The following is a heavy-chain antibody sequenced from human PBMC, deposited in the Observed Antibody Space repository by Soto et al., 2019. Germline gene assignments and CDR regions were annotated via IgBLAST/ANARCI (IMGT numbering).Heavy chain of an antibody. CDR2: ISGSGGNT. CDR1: GFTFSSYA. V-gene: IGHV3-23*01. Sequence: VQLLESGGGLVQPGGSLRLSCAASGFTFSSYAMRWVRQAPGKGLEWVSAISGSGGNTYYADSVKGRFTISRDNSKNTMYRQMNSLRAEDTAVYYCAKGIGNLSDGLYYFDYGGQGTLVTVSS. CDR3: AKGIGNLSDGLYYFDY. J-gene: IGHJ4*02.